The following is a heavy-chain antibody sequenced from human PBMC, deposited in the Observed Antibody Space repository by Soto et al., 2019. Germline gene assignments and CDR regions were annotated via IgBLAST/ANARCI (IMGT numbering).Heavy chain of an antibody. CDR1: RFTLRSYG. J-gene: IGHJ4*02. D-gene: IGHD2-2*01. Sequence: GGSLRLSCVGSRFTLRSYGMHWVRQAPGKGLECVAVISETGSSHYYAASVEGRFTISRENSKNTLSLHMDRLRVEDTAVYYCAKDRGGDCPDNSCYFGADYWGQGT. CDR3: AKDRGGDCPDNSCYFGADY. CDR2: ISETGSSH. V-gene: IGHV3-30*18.